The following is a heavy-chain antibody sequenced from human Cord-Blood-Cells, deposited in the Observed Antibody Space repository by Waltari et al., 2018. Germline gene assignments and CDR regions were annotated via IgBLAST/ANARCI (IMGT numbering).Heavy chain of an antibody. CDR1: GGTFSSYA. CDR3: AREDGDYWYFDL. D-gene: IGHD7-27*01. V-gene: IGHV1-69*09. Sequence: QVQLVQSGAEVKKPGSSVKVSCKASGGTFSSYAISWVRQAPGQGLEWMGRIIPILGIANYAQKFQGRVTITADKSTSTAYMELSSLRSEDTAVYYCAREDGDYWYFDLWGRGTLVTVSS. J-gene: IGHJ2*01. CDR2: IIPILGIA.